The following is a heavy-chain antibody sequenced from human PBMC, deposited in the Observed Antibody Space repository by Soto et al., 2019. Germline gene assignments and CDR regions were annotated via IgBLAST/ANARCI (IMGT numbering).Heavy chain of an antibody. Sequence: PGGSLRLSCAASGFTLSSYAMSWVRQAPGKGLEWVSAISGSGGSTYYADSVKGRFTISRDNSKNTLYLQMNSLRAEDTAVYYCEKGSSPQWLVYWGQGNLVTVSS. CDR3: EKGSSPQWLVY. D-gene: IGHD6-19*01. V-gene: IGHV3-23*01. CDR2: ISGSGGST. CDR1: GFTLSSYA. J-gene: IGHJ4*02.